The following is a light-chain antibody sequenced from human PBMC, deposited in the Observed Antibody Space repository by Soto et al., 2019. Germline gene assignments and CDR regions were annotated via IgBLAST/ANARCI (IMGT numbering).Light chain of an antibody. CDR2: ATS. CDR3: QQYDTSPPLYT. V-gene: IGKV3-20*01. Sequence: EIVLTQSPATLSLSPGERATLSCRASQSVDSTYLAWYQQKPGQAPRLLIFATSSRAAGVPDRFSGSGSGTDFTLTISRLEPEDFAVYYCQQYDTSPPLYTFGQGTKLDIK. J-gene: IGKJ2*01. CDR1: QSVDSTY.